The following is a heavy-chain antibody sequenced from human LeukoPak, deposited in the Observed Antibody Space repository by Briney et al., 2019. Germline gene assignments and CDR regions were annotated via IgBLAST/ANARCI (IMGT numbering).Heavy chain of an antibody. Sequence: GGSLRLSCAASGFTVSSNYMSWVRQAPGKGLEWVSVIYSGGTTYYADSVKGRFTISRDNSKNTLYLQMNSLRAEDTAVYYCAKGFRGVKYDPDAFDIWGQGTMVTVSS. CDR1: GFTVSSNY. J-gene: IGHJ3*02. V-gene: IGHV3-66*02. CDR3: AKGFRGVKYDPDAFDI. D-gene: IGHD3-10*01. CDR2: IYSGGTT.